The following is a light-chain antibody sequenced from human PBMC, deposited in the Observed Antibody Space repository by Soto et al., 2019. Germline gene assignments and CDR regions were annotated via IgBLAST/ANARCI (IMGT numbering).Light chain of an antibody. CDR1: QYIGSN. J-gene: IGKJ5*01. V-gene: IGKV3-15*01. Sequence: EIMMTQSPATLSVSPGERATLSCRASQYIGSNLAWYQQKPGQAPRLLIYGASTRATGLPARFSGSGSGTEFTLTISSLQSEDFAVYYCEQYNNWPPEITFGQGTRLEI. CDR2: GAS. CDR3: EQYNNWPPEIT.